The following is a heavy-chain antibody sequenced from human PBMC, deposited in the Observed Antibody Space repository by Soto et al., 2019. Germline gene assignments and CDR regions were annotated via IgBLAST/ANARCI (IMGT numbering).Heavy chain of an antibody. CDR1: GFTFSNAW. CDR3: TTGYSSSTLYYYYYGMDV. D-gene: IGHD6-6*01. J-gene: IGHJ6*02. Sequence: EVQLVESGGGLVKRGGSLRLSCTASGFTFSNAWMNWVRQAPGKGLEWVGRIKSKTDGGTTDYAAPVKGRFTISRDDSKNTLYLQMNSLKTEDTAVYYCTTGYSSSTLYYYYYGMDVWGQGTTVTVSS. CDR2: IKSKTDGGTT. V-gene: IGHV3-15*07.